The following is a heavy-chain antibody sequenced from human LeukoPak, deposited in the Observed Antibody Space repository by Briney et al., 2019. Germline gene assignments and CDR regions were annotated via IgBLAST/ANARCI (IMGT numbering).Heavy chain of an antibody. Sequence: SETLSLTCTLSGGSISSYYWSWVRQPPGKGLGWVWYIYYSGSTNYNPSLKSRVTISVDTSKKQFSLKLSSVTAADTAVYYCARDLLRGSYFGWFDPWGQGTLVTVSS. D-gene: IGHD1-26*01. V-gene: IGHV4-59*01. CDR3: ARDLLRGSYFGWFDP. CDR2: IYYSGST. CDR1: GGSISSYY. J-gene: IGHJ5*02.